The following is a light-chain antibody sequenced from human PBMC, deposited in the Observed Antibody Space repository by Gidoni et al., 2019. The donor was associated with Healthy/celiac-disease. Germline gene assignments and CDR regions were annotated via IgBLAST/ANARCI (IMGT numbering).Light chain of an antibody. J-gene: IGKJ4*01. CDR1: QSALYSSNNKNY. CDR2: WAS. Sequence: DIVLTHSPGSLALSLGERATINCKASQSALYSSNNKNYLAWYQQKPGQPPKLLIYWASTRESGVPDRFSGSGSGTDFTLPISSLQAEDVAVYYCQQYYSTPPLTFGGGTKVEIK. CDR3: QQYYSTPPLT. V-gene: IGKV4-1*01.